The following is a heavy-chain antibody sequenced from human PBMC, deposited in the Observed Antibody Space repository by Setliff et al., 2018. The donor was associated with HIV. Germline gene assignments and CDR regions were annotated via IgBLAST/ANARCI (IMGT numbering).Heavy chain of an antibody. Sequence: PSETLSLTCSVSGGSISSSSYYWAWIRQPPGKGLEYIGSVYFSGRAYYNPSLKSRVTISLDTSKNQFSLKLSSVTAADTAVYHCARLEYYYYMDVWGNGTTVTVSS. CDR3: ARLEYYYYMDV. CDR1: GGSISSSSYY. J-gene: IGHJ6*03. V-gene: IGHV4-39*01. CDR2: VYFSGRA.